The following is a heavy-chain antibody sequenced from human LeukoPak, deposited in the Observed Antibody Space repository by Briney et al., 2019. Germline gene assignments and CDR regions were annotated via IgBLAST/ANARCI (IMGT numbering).Heavy chain of an antibody. Sequence: PSETLSLTCTVSGGSLSNYYWSWIRQYPGQGLEWIGYIYYSGSTTYKSSLKSRVTISVDTSKNQFSLKLTSVTAADTAVYYCARGSTIRGYYYYYMDVWGKGTTVTVSS. CDR3: ARGSTIRGYYYYYMDV. CDR1: GGSLSNYY. D-gene: IGHD2-2*01. J-gene: IGHJ6*03. V-gene: IGHV4-59*01. CDR2: IYYSGST.